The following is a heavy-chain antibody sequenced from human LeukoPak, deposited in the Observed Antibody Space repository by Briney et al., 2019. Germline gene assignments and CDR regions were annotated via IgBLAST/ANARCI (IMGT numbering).Heavy chain of an antibody. CDR1: GGSISSGGYY. J-gene: IGHJ5*02. CDR2: IYYSGST. D-gene: IGHD3-10*01. CDR3: ARGSFMVRGVGDNWFDP. V-gene: IGHV4-31*03. Sequence: SETLSLTCTVSGGSISSGGYYWSWIRQHPGKGLEWIGYIYYSGSTYYNPSLKSRVTISVDTSKNQFSLKLSSVTAADTAVYYCARGSFMVRGVGDNWFDPWGQGTLVTVSS.